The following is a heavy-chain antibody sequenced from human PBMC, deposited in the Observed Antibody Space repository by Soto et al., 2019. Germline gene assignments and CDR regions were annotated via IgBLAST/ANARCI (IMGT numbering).Heavy chain of an antibody. CDR2: MYPGDSDT. Sequence: GESLKISCRGSGYDFNTNWFGWVRQLPGRGLEWVGIMYPGDSDTRYNPSLQGHVTLSVDVTVSTAFLQWRSLETSDTGMYFCARLPRYCNKTSCYYADHWGQGTQVTVSS. CDR1: GYDFNTNW. J-gene: IGHJ4*02. CDR3: ARLPRYCNKTSCYYADH. V-gene: IGHV5-51*01. D-gene: IGHD3-3*01.